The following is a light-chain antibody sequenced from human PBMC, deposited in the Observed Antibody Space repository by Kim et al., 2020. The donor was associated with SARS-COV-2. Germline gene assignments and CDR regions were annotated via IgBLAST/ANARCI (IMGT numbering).Light chain of an antibody. Sequence: EIVLTQSPATLSLSPGERATLSCRASQSFSSYLAWYQQKPCQAPRLLIHDASNRATGIPARFSGSGSGTDFTLTISSLEPEDFAVYYCQQRSNWPLTFGGGTKVDIK. V-gene: IGKV3-11*01. CDR1: QSFSSY. CDR3: QQRSNWPLT. J-gene: IGKJ4*01. CDR2: DAS.